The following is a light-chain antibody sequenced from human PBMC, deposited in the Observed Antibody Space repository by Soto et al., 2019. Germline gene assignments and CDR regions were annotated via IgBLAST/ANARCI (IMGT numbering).Light chain of an antibody. Sequence: QSALTQPRSVSGSPGQSVTISCTGTSSDVGGYTYVSWYQQHPGTAPKLMIYDVSKRPSWVPDRFSRSKSGNTASLTVSGLQAEDEADYYCSSYAGSSNVFGTGTKVTVL. CDR1: SSDVGGYTY. J-gene: IGLJ1*01. CDR2: DVS. CDR3: SSYAGSSNV. V-gene: IGLV2-11*01.